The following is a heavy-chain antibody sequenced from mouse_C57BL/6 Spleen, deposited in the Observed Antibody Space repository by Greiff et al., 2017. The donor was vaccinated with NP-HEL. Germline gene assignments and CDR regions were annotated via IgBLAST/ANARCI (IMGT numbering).Heavy chain of an antibody. CDR1: GYTFTDYN. Sequence: VQLQQSGPELVKPGASVKIPCKASGYTFTDYNMDWVKQSHGKSLEWIGDINPNNGGTIYNQKFKGKATLTVDKSSSTAYMELRSLTSEDTAVYYCARIRDKRAYAMDYWGQGTSVTVSS. CDR2: INPNNGGT. D-gene: IGHD3-3*01. V-gene: IGHV1-18*01. J-gene: IGHJ4*01. CDR3: ARIRDKRAYAMDY.